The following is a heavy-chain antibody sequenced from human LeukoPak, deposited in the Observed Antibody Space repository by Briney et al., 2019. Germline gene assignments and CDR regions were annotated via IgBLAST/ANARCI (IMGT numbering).Heavy chain of an antibody. J-gene: IGHJ4*02. V-gene: IGHV4-34*01. CDR3: ARDFTGYGHLDS. CDR1: GGSFSGYY. D-gene: IGHD5-12*01. Sequence: SETLSLTCAVYGGSFSGYYWSWIRQPPGKGLEWIGEINHSGSTNYNPSLKSRVTISVDTSKNQFSLKLSSVTAADTAVYYCARDFTGYGHLDSWGQGTLVTVSS. CDR2: INHSGST.